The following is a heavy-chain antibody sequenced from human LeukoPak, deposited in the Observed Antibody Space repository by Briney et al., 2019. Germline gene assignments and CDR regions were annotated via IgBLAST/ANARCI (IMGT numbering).Heavy chain of an antibody. Sequence: GGSLRLSCAASGFTFSSYGMHWVRQAPGKGLEWVAVIWYDGSNKYYADSVKGRFTISRDNSKNTLYLQMNSLRAEDTAVYYCAKDPDRVSPGPMNYWGQGTLVTVSS. CDR2: IWYDGSNK. J-gene: IGHJ4*02. V-gene: IGHV3-30*02. CDR3: AKDPDRVSPGPMNY. D-gene: IGHD3-22*01. CDR1: GFTFSSYG.